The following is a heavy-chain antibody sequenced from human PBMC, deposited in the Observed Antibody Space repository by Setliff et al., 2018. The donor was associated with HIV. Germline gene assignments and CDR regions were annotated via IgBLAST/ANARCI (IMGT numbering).Heavy chain of an antibody. V-gene: IGHV3-74*01. CDR2: VNREGSST. CDR1: GFTFDRFW. CDR3: HSGYDTEEQSYFDY. D-gene: IGHD5-12*01. Sequence: GGSLRLSCAASGFTFDRFWMHWVRQAPGKGLVWVSRVNREGSSTTYADSVKDRFTISRDNAKNTLYLQMNSLRAEDTGVYYCHSGYDTEEQSYFDYWGQGALVTVSS. J-gene: IGHJ4*02.